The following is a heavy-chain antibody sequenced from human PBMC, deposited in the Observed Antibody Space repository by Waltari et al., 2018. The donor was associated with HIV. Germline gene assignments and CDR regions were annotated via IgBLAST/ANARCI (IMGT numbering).Heavy chain of an antibody. CDR2: INIDGRTI. CDR3: SRDTFGKYDF. D-gene: IGHD3-3*01. Sequence: EVQLVQSGGGLIKPGGSLRLSCAASGFSVTNYWMHWVRQSPGKGLVWVSRINIDGRTIDYADSVKGRFTISRDSAKNTLSLQMNSLREEDTAVYYCSRDTFGKYDFWGQGALVTVSS. V-gene: IGHV3-74*01. CDR1: GFSVTNYW. J-gene: IGHJ4*02.